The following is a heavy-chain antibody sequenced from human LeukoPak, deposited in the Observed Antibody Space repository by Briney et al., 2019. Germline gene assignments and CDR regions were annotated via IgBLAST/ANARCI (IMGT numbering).Heavy chain of an antibody. D-gene: IGHD5-18*01. CDR2: IDTSGNT. V-gene: IGHV4-38-2*02. J-gene: IGHJ4*02. CDR3: ARDASRIQLWPL. Sequence: SETLSLTCTVSGYSISSGYYWGWIRPPPGKGLEWIGRIDTSGNTNYKPSLKSRVTMSVDTSKKQFSLKLSSVTAADTAIYYCARDASRIQLWPLWGQGTLVTVSS. CDR1: GYSISSGYY.